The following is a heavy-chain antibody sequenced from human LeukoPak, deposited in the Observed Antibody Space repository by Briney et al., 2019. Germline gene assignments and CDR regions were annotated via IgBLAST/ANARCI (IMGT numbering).Heavy chain of an antibody. D-gene: IGHD3-9*01. CDR2: ISAYNVNT. Sequence: ASVKVSCKASGYTFTSYGISWVRQATGQGLEWMGWISAYNVNTNYAQKLQGRVTMTTDTSTSTAYMETRSLRSDDTAVYYCARGPRASGWLLSYYFDYWGQGTLVTVSS. CDR1: GYTFTSYG. CDR3: ARGPRASGWLLSYYFDY. V-gene: IGHV1-18*01. J-gene: IGHJ4*02.